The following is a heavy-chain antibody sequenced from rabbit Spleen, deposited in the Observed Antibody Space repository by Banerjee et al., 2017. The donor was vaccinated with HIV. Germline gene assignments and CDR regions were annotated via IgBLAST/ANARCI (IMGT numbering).Heavy chain of an antibody. J-gene: IGHJ4*01. Sequence: QSLEESGGDLVKPGASLTLTCTASGIDFSRDHYMSWVRQAPGKGLEWIACNDVGKRGHSYYASWAKGRFTISKTSSTTVTLQLTSLTAADTATYFCARGSAAMTMVITGFYFNLWGPGTLVTVS. CDR2: NDVGKRGHS. D-gene: IGHD2-1*01. CDR1: GIDFSRDHY. V-gene: IGHV1S40*01. CDR3: ARGSAAMTMVITGFYFNL.